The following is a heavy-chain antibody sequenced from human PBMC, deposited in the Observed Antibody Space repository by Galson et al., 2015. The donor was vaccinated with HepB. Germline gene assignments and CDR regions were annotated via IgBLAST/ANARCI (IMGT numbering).Heavy chain of an antibody. CDR1: GFTFSSLG. CDR3: AKGTTNIDY. CDR2: IGVRSSNT. D-gene: IGHD1-1*01. Sequence: SLRLSCAASGFTFSSLGMTWVRQAPGKGLECVSAIGVRSSNTDYADSVKGRFTISRDNSKNMLYLQMNNLRAEDTAVYYCAKGTTNIDYWGQGTLVTVSS. V-gene: IGHV3-23*01. J-gene: IGHJ4*02.